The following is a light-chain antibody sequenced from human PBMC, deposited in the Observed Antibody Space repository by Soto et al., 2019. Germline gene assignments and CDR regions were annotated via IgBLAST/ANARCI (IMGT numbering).Light chain of an antibody. CDR3: SSYTSSSTRV. J-gene: IGLJ1*01. CDR1: SSDVGGYNS. V-gene: IGLV2-14*01. CDR2: EVT. Sequence: QSVLTQPASVSGSPGQSITISCTGTSSDVGGYNSVSWYQQHPGKVPKLVIYEVTNRPSGISNRFSGSKSGNTASLTISGLQAEDEADYYCSSYTSSSTRVFGNGTKVTVL.